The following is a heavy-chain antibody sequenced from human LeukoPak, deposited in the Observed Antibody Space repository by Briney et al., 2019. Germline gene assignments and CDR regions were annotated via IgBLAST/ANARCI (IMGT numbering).Heavy chain of an antibody. V-gene: IGHV4-59*01. Sequence: PSETLSLTCTVSGGYISSYYWSWIRQPPGKGLEWIGYIYYSGSTNYNPSLKSRVTISVDTSKNQFSLKLSSVTAADTAVYYCARDGGSYWRGIDYWGQGTLVTVSS. CDR1: GGYISSYY. D-gene: IGHD1-26*01. CDR2: IYYSGST. J-gene: IGHJ4*02. CDR3: ARDGGSYWRGIDY.